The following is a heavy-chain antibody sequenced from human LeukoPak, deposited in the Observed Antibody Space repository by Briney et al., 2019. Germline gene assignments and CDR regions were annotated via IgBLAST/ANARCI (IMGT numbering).Heavy chain of an antibody. J-gene: IGHJ4*02. CDR3: AKGTLGHCNGASCYPLDY. CDR1: GFAFSNYA. CDR2: ITGGGADT. Sequence: PGRSLRLSCAASGFAFSNYAMAWVRQAPGKEPEWVSVITGGGADTYQIDSVKGRFTISRDNSKNTLYLQMNSLRAEDTAVYFCAKGTLGHCNGASCYPLDYWGQGTLVTVSS. V-gene: IGHV3-23*01. D-gene: IGHD2-15*01.